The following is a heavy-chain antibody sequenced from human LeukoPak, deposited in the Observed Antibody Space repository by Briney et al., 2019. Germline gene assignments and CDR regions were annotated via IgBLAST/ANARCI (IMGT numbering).Heavy chain of an antibody. Sequence: GGSLRLSCAASGFTFSTLAMSWVRQAPGKGLEWVSSISSSSSYIYYADSVKGRFTISRDNAKNSLYLQMNSLRAEDTAVYYCARDRGSSAMDVWGKGTTVTVSS. V-gene: IGHV3-21*01. CDR1: GFTFSTLA. CDR3: ARDRGSSAMDV. J-gene: IGHJ6*04. D-gene: IGHD6-13*01. CDR2: ISSSSSYI.